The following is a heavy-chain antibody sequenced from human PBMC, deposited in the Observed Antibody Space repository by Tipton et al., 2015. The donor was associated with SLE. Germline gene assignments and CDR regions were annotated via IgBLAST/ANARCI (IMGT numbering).Heavy chain of an antibody. V-gene: IGHV4-39*07. D-gene: IGHD1-1*01. Sequence: TLSLTCTVSYGSITTSNSYWGWIRQPPGKGLEWIGSISHTTGSYFNPSLKSRVTMSIDTSKNQFSLKLRSVTAADTAVYYCARVAPTEVFDYWGQGTLVTVSS. J-gene: IGHJ4*02. CDR3: ARVAPTEVFDY. CDR2: ISHTTGS. CDR1: YGSITTSNSY.